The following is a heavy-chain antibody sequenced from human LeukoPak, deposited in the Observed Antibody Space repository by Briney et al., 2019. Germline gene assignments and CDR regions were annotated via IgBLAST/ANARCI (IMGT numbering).Heavy chain of an antibody. J-gene: IGHJ5*02. V-gene: IGHV1-2*02. CDR1: GYTFTGYY. Sequence: ASVKVSCKASGYTFTGYYMHWVRQAPGQGLEWMGWINPNSGGTNYAQKFQGRVTMTRDTSISTAYMELSRLRSEDTAVYYCATVRDYSNRWFGPWGQGTLVTVSS. CDR3: ATVRDYSNRWFGP. D-gene: IGHD1/OR15-1a*01. CDR2: INPNSGGT.